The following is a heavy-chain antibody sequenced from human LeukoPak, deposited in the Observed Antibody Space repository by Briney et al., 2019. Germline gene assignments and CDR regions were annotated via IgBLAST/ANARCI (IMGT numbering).Heavy chain of an antibody. CDR1: GFTVSNNF. CDR2: IYIGGST. J-gene: IGHJ3*02. Sequence: PGGSLRLSCAVSGFTVSNNFMSWVRQAPGKGLEWGSVIYIGGSTYYQDSVKGRFTISTDNSKNTLYLLMNSLRAEETAVYYCAGDSRSVSPGHMAFDIRGQGTMVTVSS. CDR3: AGDSRSVSPGHMAFDI. D-gene: IGHD2-21*01. V-gene: IGHV3-66*01.